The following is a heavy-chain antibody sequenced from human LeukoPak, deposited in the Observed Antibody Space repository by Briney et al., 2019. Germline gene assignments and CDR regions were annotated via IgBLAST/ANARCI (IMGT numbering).Heavy chain of an antibody. Sequence: SETLSLTCAVYGGSFSGYYWSWIRQPPGKGLEWIGEINHSGSTNYNPSLKSRVAISVDTSKNQFSLKLSSVTAADTAVYYCASDYYDSSGYYSRWFDPWGQGTLVTVSS. J-gene: IGHJ5*02. CDR3: ASDYYDSSGYYSRWFDP. CDR2: INHSGST. D-gene: IGHD3-22*01. V-gene: IGHV4-34*01. CDR1: GGSFSGYY.